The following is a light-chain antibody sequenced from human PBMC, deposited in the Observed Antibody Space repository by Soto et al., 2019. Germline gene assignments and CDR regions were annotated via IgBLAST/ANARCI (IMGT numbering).Light chain of an antibody. CDR3: QHSYTAPPFT. Sequence: DIQMTQSPSSLSASVGASVTITCRASQNIYNYLNWYQQKPGKAPRLLIYAASTLHSGVPSRFTGSGSGTDFSLTINGLQPEEFATYYCQHSYTAPPFTFGQGTRLEI. J-gene: IGKJ2*01. V-gene: IGKV1-39*01. CDR1: QNIYNY. CDR2: AAS.